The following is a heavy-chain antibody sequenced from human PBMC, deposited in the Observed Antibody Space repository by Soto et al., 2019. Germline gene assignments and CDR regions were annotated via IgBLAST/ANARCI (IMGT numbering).Heavy chain of an antibody. Sequence: QVQLQQWGAGLLKPSETLSLTCAVYGGSFSGYYWSWIRQPPGKGLEWIGEINHSGSTNYNPSLKRRVTISVDTSKNQFSLKLSSVTAADTAVYYCARVGSYCSSTSCLTKTPRLFDYWGQGTLVTVSS. D-gene: IGHD2-2*01. J-gene: IGHJ4*02. CDR3: ARVGSYCSSTSCLTKTPRLFDY. V-gene: IGHV4-34*01. CDR2: INHSGST. CDR1: GGSFSGYY.